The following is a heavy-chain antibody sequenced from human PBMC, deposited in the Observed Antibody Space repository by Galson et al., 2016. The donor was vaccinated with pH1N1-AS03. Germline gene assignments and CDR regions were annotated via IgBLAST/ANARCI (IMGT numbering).Heavy chain of an antibody. CDR3: VRGSPHSSSTNYAFEF. V-gene: IGHV1-2*02. Sequence: SCKASGYAFTDYYMHLLRQAPGQGLEWMAWINTDSGGTDYAQKFQGRVTMTRDASISTTYMELSSLRSDDTAVYYCVRGSPHSSSTNYAFEFWGQGTTVTVSS. CDR1: GYAFTDYY. D-gene: IGHD6-13*01. J-gene: IGHJ6*02. CDR2: INTDSGGT.